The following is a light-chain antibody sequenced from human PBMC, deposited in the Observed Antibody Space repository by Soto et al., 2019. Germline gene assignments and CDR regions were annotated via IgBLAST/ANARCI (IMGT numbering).Light chain of an antibody. CDR1: QGISNY. CDR3: QKYNSAPPFT. J-gene: IGKJ3*01. CDR2: AAS. V-gene: IGKV1-27*01. Sequence: DIQMTQSPSSLSASVGDRVTITCRASQGISNYLAWYQQKPGNVPKLLIYAASTLQSGVPSRFSGSGSGTDFTLTISSLQPEDVATYYCQKYNSAPPFTFGPGTKVDIK.